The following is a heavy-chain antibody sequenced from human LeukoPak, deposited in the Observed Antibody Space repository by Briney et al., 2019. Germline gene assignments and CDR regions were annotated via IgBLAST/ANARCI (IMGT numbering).Heavy chain of an antibody. CDR3: ARDSPDGSGTYYNDSPDY. CDR2: IIPILGIA. V-gene: IGHV1-69*04. D-gene: IGHD3-10*01. CDR1: GGTFSSYA. Sequence: SVKVSCKASGGTFSSYAISWVRQAPGQGLEWMGRIIPILGIANYAQKLQGRVTMTTDTSTSTAYMDLRSLRSDDTAIYYCARDSPDGSGTYYNDSPDYWGQGTLVTVSS. J-gene: IGHJ4*02.